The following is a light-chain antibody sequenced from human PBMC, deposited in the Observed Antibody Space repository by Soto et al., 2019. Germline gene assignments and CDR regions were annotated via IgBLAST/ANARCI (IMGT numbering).Light chain of an antibody. Sequence: DIQMTQSPSSLSASVGDRVTITCRASQGIRNNLGWYQQKPGKAPKLLIYEASTLQSGVPSRFSGSGSGTEFTLTISGLLPEDFAAYHCQQLYTLPFTFGQGTRLEIK. J-gene: IGKJ5*01. V-gene: IGKV1-17*01. CDR1: QGIRNN. CDR2: EAS. CDR3: QQLYTLPFT.